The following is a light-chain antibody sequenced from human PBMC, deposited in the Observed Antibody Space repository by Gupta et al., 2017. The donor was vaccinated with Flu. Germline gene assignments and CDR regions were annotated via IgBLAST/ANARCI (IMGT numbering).Light chain of an antibody. Sequence: GGVYNSVSWYQQQPGKAPKLMIYGVTSRPSGISNRFSGSKSGNTASLTISELQAEDEADYYCSAYARGSTWVFGGGTRLTVL. CDR3: SAYARGSTWV. CDR1: GGVYNS. CDR2: GVT. J-gene: IGLJ2*01. V-gene: IGLV2-14*01.